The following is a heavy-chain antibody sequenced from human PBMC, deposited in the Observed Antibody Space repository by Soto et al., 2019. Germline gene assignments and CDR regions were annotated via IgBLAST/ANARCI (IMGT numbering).Heavy chain of an antibody. D-gene: IGHD5-12*01. V-gene: IGHV3-33*01. Sequence: GGSLRLSCVASGFNFGNFGIHWGRQAPGKGLEWLTVISNDENIKQDSVRGRFAIARDNSKNTLYLHLTSLRAEDTAIYYCARGLRGVLDYWGQGTLVTVSS. CDR1: GFNFGNFG. J-gene: IGHJ4*02. CDR2: ISNDENIK. CDR3: ARGLRGVLDY.